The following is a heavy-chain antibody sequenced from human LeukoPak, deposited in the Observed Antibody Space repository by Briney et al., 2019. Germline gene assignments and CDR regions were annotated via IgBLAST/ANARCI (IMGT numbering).Heavy chain of an antibody. CDR1: GGPISSSTYY. J-gene: IGHJ4*02. CDR2: IYYTGST. Sequence: PSETLSLTCTVSGGPISSSTYYWGWIRQPPGKGLEWIGSIYYTGSTDYNPSLKSRVTISVDTSKNQFSLKMSSVTAADTAVYYCARQFDNWGQGTLVTVSS. V-gene: IGHV4-39*01. CDR3: ARQFDN.